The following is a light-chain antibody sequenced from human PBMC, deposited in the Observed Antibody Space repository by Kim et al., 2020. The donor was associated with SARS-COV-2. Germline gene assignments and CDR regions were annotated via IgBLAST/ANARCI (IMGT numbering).Light chain of an antibody. Sequence: GQSITISCTGSSSDGGGYNYVSWYQQYPGKAPKLMIYDVSNRPSGVSNRFSGSKSGNTASLTISGLQAEDEADYYCSSYTSSRTLVFGGGTQLTVL. CDR1: SSDGGGYNY. V-gene: IGLV2-14*03. CDR2: DVS. CDR3: SSYTSSRTLV. J-gene: IGLJ2*01.